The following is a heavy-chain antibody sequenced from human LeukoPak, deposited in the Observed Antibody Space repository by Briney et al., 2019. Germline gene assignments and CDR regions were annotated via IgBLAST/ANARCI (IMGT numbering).Heavy chain of an antibody. J-gene: IGHJ4*02. Sequence: EPGGSLRLSCSASGFTFSDYAMHRVRQTPGKGLEYVAAISGFEYKTIYADSVRGRFTVSRDNSRDTLYLQMSSLRTEDTALYYCVKSGARYTYGLDYWGQGTLVTVSS. CDR1: GFTFSDYA. V-gene: IGHV3-64D*06. CDR3: VKSGARYTYGLDY. D-gene: IGHD5-18*01. CDR2: ISGFEYKT.